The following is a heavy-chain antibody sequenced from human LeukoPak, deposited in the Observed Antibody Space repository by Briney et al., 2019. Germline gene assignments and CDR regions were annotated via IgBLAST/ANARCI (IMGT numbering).Heavy chain of an antibody. CDR1: GGSISSYY. V-gene: IGHV4-59*01. CDR2: IYYSGST. D-gene: IGHD6-19*01. J-gene: IGHJ4*02. CDR3: AKDADDRHFSSGWSQEYYVDY. Sequence: SETLSLTCTVSGGSISSYYWSWIRQPPGKGLEWIGYIYYSGSTNYNPSLKSRVTISVDTSKNQFSLKLSSVTAADTAVYYCAKDADDRHFSSGWSQEYYVDYWGQGTLVTVSS.